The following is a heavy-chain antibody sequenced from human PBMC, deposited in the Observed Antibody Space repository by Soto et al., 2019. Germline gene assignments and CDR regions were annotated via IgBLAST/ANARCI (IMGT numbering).Heavy chain of an antibody. D-gene: IGHD3-22*01. CDR3: AKTPIQTYYYDSSGPYPDY. Sequence: GGSLRLSCAASGFTFSSYAMHWVRQAPGKGLEWVAVISYDGSNKYYADSVKGRFTISRDNSKNTLYLQMNSLRAEDSAVYYCAKTPIQTYYYDSSGPYPDYWGQGTLVTVSS. CDR1: GFTFSSYA. J-gene: IGHJ4*02. CDR2: ISYDGSNK. V-gene: IGHV3-30*18.